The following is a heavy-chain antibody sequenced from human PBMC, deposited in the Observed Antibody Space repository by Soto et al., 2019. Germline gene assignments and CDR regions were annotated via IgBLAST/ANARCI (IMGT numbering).Heavy chain of an antibody. CDR2: IYSGGYT. CDR3: ATGRGGGGY. J-gene: IGHJ4*02. CDR1: GFTVSNNY. V-gene: IGHV3-53*01. Sequence: EVQLVESGGGLIQPGGSLRLSCAVSGFTVSNNYMSWVRQAPGKGLEGVSVIYSGGYTAYGDSVKGRFTISRDNSKNILYLQMKSMGANAPALYSGATGRGGGGYWGQGTLVTVSS. D-gene: IGHD3-10*01.